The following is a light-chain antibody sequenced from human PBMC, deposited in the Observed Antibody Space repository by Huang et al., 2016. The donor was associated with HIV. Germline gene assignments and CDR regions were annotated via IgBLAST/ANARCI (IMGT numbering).Light chain of an antibody. V-gene: IGKV3-11*01. CDR2: DAS. CDR3: QQRGHWPLT. CDR1: QSVSSF. J-gene: IGKJ4*01. Sequence: DIVLTQSPATLSLSPGERVTLSCRASQSVSSFLAWYHHKPGQAPRLLIDDASNRATGIPARFSGSGSGTDFTLTISSLEPEDFAVYYCQQRGHWPLTFGGGTKVEIK.